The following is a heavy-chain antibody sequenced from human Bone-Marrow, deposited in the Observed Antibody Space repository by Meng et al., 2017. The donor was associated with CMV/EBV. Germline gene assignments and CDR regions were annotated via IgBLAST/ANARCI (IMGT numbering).Heavy chain of an antibody. CDR2: IESKSGGGTA. CDR1: GFTVSSNY. CDR3: STIGLGGSYSLDY. J-gene: IGHJ4*02. D-gene: IGHD1-26*01. V-gene: IGHV3-15*04. Sequence: GESLKISCTVSGFTVSSNYMNWVRQAPGKGLEWVGRIESKSGGGTADYGAPVKGRFTISRDDSKNALYLQIDSLKSEDTAMYYCSTIGLGGSYSLDYWGQGTLVTVSS.